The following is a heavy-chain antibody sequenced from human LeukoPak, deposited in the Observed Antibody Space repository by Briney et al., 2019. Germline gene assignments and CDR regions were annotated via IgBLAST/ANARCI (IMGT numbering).Heavy chain of an antibody. V-gene: IGHV3-23*01. CDR2: ISGGGGYT. Sequence: PGGSLRLSCAASGFTFSNYWMHWVRQAPGKGLVWVSAISGGGGYTPYADSVKGRFTISRDNSKNTLYLQMNSLRAEDTALYYCAKHYYDSSGHQKGFDYWGQGTLVTVSS. CDR3: AKHYYDSSGHQKGFDY. D-gene: IGHD3-22*01. J-gene: IGHJ4*02. CDR1: GFTFSNYW.